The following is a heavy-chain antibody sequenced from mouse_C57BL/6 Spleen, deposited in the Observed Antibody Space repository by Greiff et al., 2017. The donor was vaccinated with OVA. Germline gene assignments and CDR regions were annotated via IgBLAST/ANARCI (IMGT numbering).Heavy chain of an antibody. V-gene: IGHV1-81*01. CDR1: GYTFTSYG. D-gene: IGHD1-1*01. CDR2: IYPRSGNT. CDR3: ARDGITTVVAPAMDY. J-gene: IGHJ4*01. Sequence: VKLVESGAELARPGASVKLSCKASGYTFTSYGISWVKQRTGQGLEWIGEIYPRSGNTYYNEKFKGKATLTADKSSSTAYMELRSLTSEDSAVYFCARDGITTVVAPAMDYWGQGTSVTVSS.